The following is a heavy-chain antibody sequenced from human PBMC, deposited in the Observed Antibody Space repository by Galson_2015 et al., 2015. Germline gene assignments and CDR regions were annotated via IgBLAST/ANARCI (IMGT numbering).Heavy chain of an antibody. D-gene: IGHD4-17*01. CDR3: ARGFTVTTLDYYYGMDV. V-gene: IGHV1-69*13. Sequence: SVKVSCKASGGTFSSYAISWVRQAPGQGLEWMGGIIPIFGTANYAQKFQGRVTITADESTSTAYMELSSLRSEDTAVYYCARGFTVTTLDYYYGMDVWGQGTTVTVSS. J-gene: IGHJ6*02. CDR1: GGTFSSYA. CDR2: IIPIFGTA.